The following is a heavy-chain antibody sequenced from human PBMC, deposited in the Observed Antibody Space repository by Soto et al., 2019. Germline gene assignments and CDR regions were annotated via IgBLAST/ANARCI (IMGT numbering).Heavy chain of an antibody. CDR2: IYHSGST. D-gene: IGHD3-10*01. CDR1: GGSISSGGYS. V-gene: IGHV4-30-2*01. Sequence: PSDTLSLTCAVSGGSISSGGYSWSLIRQPPGKGLEWIGYIYHSGSTYYNPSLKSRVTISVDRSKNQFSLKLSSVTAADTAVYYCARLRGHWFDPWGHGTLVPVSS. J-gene: IGHJ5*02. CDR3: ARLRGHWFDP.